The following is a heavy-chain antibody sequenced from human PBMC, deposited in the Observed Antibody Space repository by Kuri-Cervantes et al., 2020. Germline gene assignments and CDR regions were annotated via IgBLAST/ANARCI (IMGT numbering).Heavy chain of an antibody. V-gene: IGHV1-18*01. CDR2: ISAYNGNT. D-gene: IGHD3-9*01. CDR1: GGTFSSYA. J-gene: IGHJ6*02. Sequence: ASVKVSCKASGGTFSSYAFSWLRQAPGQGLEWMGWISAYNGNTNYAQKLQGRVTMTTDTSTSTAYMELGSLRSDDTAVYYCARDSPGGYYDILTGYYSYYGMDVWGQGTTVTVSS. CDR3: ARDSPGGYYDILTGYYSYYGMDV.